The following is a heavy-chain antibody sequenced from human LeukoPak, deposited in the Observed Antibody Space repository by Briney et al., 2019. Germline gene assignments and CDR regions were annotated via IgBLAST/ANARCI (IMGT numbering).Heavy chain of an antibody. Sequence: PSETLSLTCAVYGGSFSGYYWSWIRQPPGKGLEWIGEINHSGSTNYNPSLKSRVTISVDTSKNQFSLKLSSVTAADTAVHYCASRVSGGNPPFDYWGQGTLVTVSS. CDR1: GGSFSGYY. D-gene: IGHD4-23*01. CDR2: INHSGST. CDR3: ASRVSGGNPPFDY. J-gene: IGHJ4*02. V-gene: IGHV4-34*01.